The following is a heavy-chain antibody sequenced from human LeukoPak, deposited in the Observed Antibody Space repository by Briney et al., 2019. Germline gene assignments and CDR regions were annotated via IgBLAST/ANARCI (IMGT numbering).Heavy chain of an antibody. D-gene: IGHD3-22*01. J-gene: IGHJ3*02. CDR1: GGTFSSYA. Sequence: GASVKVSCKASGGTFSSYAISWVRQAPGQGLEWMGGVIPIFGTANYAQKFQGRVTITADESTSTAYMDLSSLRSEDTAVYYCARARGGYYDSSGYYYDAFDIWGQGAMVTVSS. CDR2: VIPIFGTA. CDR3: ARARGGYYDSSGYYYDAFDI. V-gene: IGHV1-69*13.